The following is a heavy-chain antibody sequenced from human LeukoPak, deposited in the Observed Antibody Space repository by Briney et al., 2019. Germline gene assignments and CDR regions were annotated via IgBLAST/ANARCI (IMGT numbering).Heavy chain of an antibody. CDR3: ARGVYCGGDCYRPYFDY. V-gene: IGHV4-34*01. CDR2: INHSGST. D-gene: IGHD2-21*02. Sequence: SETLSLTCAVYGGSFSGYYWSWIRQPPGKGLEWIGEINHSGSTNYNPSLKSRVTISVDTSKNQFSLKLSSVTAADTAVYYCARGVYCGGDCYRPYFDYWGQGTLVTVSS. J-gene: IGHJ4*02. CDR1: GGSFSGYY.